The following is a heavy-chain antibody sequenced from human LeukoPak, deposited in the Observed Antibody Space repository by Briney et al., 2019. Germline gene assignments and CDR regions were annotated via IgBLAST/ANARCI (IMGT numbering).Heavy chain of an antibody. CDR1: GFTFNNYE. CDR3: ARQAYGSGWF. Sequence: GGYLRLSCSASGFTFNNYEMSGVRQAPGKGRERVSYISCSGCISYYSDSVKVRFTISRDNAKNSVSLQMNTLRAQDTGVYYCARQAYGSGWFWGQGTLVSVSS. CDR2: ISCSGCIS. J-gene: IGHJ4*02. V-gene: IGHV3-48*03. D-gene: IGHD6-19*01.